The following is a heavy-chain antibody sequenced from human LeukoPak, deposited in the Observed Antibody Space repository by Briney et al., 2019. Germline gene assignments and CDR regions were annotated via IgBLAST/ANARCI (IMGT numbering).Heavy chain of an antibody. J-gene: IGHJ6*02. Sequence: GGSLRLSCAAPGFTFSSYGMHWVRQAPGKGLEWVAVIWYDGSNKYYADSVKGRFTISRDNSKNTLYLQMNSLRAEDTAVYYCARDILTTVTTGYYYGMDVWGQGTTVTVSS. CDR2: IWYDGSNK. V-gene: IGHV3-33*01. CDR3: ARDILTTVTTGYYYGMDV. CDR1: GFTFSSYG. D-gene: IGHD4-17*01.